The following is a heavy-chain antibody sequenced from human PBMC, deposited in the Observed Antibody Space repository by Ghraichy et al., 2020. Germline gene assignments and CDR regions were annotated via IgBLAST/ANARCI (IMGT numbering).Heavy chain of an antibody. CDR3: ARDQVVVVITKRFYY. J-gene: IGHJ4*02. V-gene: IGHV3-30*04. CDR2: ISYDGSNK. D-gene: IGHD3-22*01. CDR1: GFTFSSYA. Sequence: GESLNISCAASGFTFSSYAMHWVRQAPGKGLEWVAVISYDGSNKYYADSVKGRFTISRDNSKNTLYLQMNSLRAEDTAVYYCARDQVVVVITKRFYYWGQGTLVTVSS.